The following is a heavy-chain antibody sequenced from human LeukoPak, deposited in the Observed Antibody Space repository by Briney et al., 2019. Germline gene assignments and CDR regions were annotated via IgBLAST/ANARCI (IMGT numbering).Heavy chain of an antibody. CDR3: ARDEIYDSSGYYGDGFDY. CDR2: ISAYNGNT. D-gene: IGHD3-22*01. V-gene: IGHV1-18*01. CDR1: GYTFTSYG. Sequence: ASVKVSCKACGYTFTSYGISWVRQAPGQGLEWMGWISAYNGNTNYAQKLQGRVTMTTDTSTSTAYMELRSLRSDDTAVYYCARDEIYDSSGYYGDGFDYWGQGTLVTVSS. J-gene: IGHJ4*02.